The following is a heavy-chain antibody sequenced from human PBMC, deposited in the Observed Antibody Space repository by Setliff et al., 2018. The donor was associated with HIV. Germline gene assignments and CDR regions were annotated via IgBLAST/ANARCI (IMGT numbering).Heavy chain of an antibody. V-gene: IGHV3-30-3*01. CDR1: GFTFSSYA. CDR3: ARGNGSGWYTECFQH. D-gene: IGHD6-19*01. CDR2: ISYDGSNK. Sequence: GGSLRLSCAASGFTFSSYAMHWVRQAPGKGLEWVAVISYDGSNKYYADSVKGRFTISRDNSKNTLHLQMNSLRAEDTAVYYCARGNGSGWYTECFQHWGQGTLVTVSS. J-gene: IGHJ1*01.